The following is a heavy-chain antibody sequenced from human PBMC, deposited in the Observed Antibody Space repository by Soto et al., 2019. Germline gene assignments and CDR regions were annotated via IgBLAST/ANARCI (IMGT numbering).Heavy chain of an antibody. D-gene: IGHD2-2*01. V-gene: IGHV3-23*01. CDR1: GFTFDTYA. J-gene: IGHJ4*02. CDR2: ITGSGGST. CDR3: ARETRNSSQFDY. Sequence: EVQLLEAGGGLVQPGGSLRLSCAASGFTFDTYAMSWVRQAPGKGLEWVSGITGSGGSTDYADSVKGRFTISRDTSRNTLYIQISRVSVEDTAIYYCARETRNSSQFDYWGQGTLVTVSS.